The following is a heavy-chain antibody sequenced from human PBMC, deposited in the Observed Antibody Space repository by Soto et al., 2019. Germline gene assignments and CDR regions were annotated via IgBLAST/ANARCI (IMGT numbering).Heavy chain of an antibody. CDR3: ARDCWRITMIVEPYPAPCNS. CDR2: INPSGGST. V-gene: IGHV1-46*01. J-gene: IGHJ3*02. CDR1: GSTFTSYY. Sequence: ASVQVSFKASGSTFTSYYMHWLRKAPGQGIEWMGIINPSGGSTSYAQKFQGRVTMTRDTSTSTVYMELSSLRSEDTAVYYCARDCWRITMIVEPYPAPCNSWRRGTRV. D-gene: IGHD3-22*01.